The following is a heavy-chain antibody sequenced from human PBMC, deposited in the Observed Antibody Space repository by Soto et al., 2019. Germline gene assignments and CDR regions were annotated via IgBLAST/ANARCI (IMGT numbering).Heavy chain of an antibody. V-gene: IGHV4-30-4*01. J-gene: IGHJ4*02. CDR3: ARVGGAGSLTWIQLWPEKGFDY. CDR1: GGSISSGDYY. D-gene: IGHD5-18*01. Sequence: SETLSLTCTVSGGSISSGDYYWSWIRQPPGKGLEWIGYIYYSGSTYYNPSLKSRVTISVDTSKNQFSLKLSSVTAADTAVYYCARVGGAGSLTWIQLWPEKGFDYWGQGTLVTV. CDR2: IYYSGST.